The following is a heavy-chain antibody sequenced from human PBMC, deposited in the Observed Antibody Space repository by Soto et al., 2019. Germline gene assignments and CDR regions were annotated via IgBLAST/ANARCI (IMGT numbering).Heavy chain of an antibody. CDR2: ISAYNGNT. CDR3: AREGPAPYYYYGMDV. V-gene: IGHV1-18*01. CDR1: GYTFTNFG. J-gene: IGHJ6*02. Sequence: GASVKVSCKASGYTFTNFGISWVRQAPGQGLEWMGWISAYNGNTNYAQKLQGRVTMTTDTSTSTAYMELRSLRSDDTAVYYCAREGPAPYYYYGMDVWGQGSTVTVS.